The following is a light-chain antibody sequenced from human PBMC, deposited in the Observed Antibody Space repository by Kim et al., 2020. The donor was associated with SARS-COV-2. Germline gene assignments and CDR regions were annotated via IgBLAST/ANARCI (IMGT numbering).Light chain of an antibody. CDR1: QSISSW. J-gene: IGKJ4*01. CDR3: QQYNSYSRLT. V-gene: IGKV1-5*03. CDR2: KAS. Sequence: DIQMTQSPSTLSASVGDRVTITCRASQSISSWLAWYQQKPGKAPKLLIYKASSLGSGVPSRFSGSGSGTEFTLTISSLQPDDFATYYCQQYNSYSRLTFGGGTKVDIK.